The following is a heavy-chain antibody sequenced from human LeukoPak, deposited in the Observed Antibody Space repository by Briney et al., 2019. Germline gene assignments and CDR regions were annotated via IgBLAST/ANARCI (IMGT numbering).Heavy chain of an antibody. CDR1: DYTFTSYD. CDR3: ATSTVTTGDAFDI. D-gene: IGHD4-17*01. J-gene: IGHJ3*02. Sequence: GASVKVSFKASDYTFTSYDITWVRQAPGQGLEWMGWISAYNGNTNYAQKLQGRVTMTTDTSTYTAYMELRSLRSDDTAVYYCATSTVTTGDAFDIWGQGTMVTVSS. V-gene: IGHV1-18*01. CDR2: ISAYNGNT.